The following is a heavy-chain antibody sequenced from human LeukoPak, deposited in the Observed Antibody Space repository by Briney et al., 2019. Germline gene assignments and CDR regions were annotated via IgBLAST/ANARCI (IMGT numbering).Heavy chain of an antibody. D-gene: IGHD1-1*01. J-gene: IGHJ6*04. Sequence: SGGSLRLSCAASGFTFSSYAMHWVRQAPGKGLEYVSVISSNGGNIYYANSVKGRFTISRDNSKNTLYLQMNSLRAEDTAVYYCAKLMDVWGKGTTVTVSS. CDR2: ISSNGGNI. V-gene: IGHV3-64*01. CDR1: GFTFSSYA. CDR3: AKLMDV.